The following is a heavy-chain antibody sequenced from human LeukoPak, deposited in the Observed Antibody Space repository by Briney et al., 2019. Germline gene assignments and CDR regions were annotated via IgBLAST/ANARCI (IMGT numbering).Heavy chain of an antibody. J-gene: IGHJ5*02. CDR1: GGYMTNYH. CDR3: ARGSDGYRFDP. V-gene: IGHV4-59*01. Sequence: PSETLSLTSTVRGGYMTNYHWTWIRQSPGKAPEYIAYIYNIEHTNYNPSLKSRVTVSVDMSKRQFSLKLNSVTAADTAVYYCARGSDGYRFDPWGQGMLVTVSS. CDR2: IYNIEHT. D-gene: IGHD5-18*01.